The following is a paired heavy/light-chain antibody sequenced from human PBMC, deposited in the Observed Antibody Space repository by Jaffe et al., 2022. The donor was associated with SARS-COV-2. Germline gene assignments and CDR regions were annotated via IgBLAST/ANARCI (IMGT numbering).Light chain of an antibody. CDR2: TTN. Sequence: QTVVTQEPSFSVSPGGTVTLTCGLNSGSVSTNYYPSWYQQTPGQAPRTLISTTNSRSSGVPDRFSGSILGNKAALTITGAQADDEADYYCVLYMGNGWVFGGGTKLTVL. CDR3: VLYMGNGWV. J-gene: IGLJ3*02. V-gene: IGLV8-61*01. CDR1: SGSVSTNYY.
Heavy chain of an antibody. V-gene: IGHV4-39*01. Sequence: QLQLQESGPGLVKPSETLSLTCNVSGVSISSPYYWGWIRQPPGKGLEWIGTIYYTGSTKYNPSLKGRLTISVDTSKNQFSLNLSSVTAADTAVYYCARHLYYYYYMDVWGKGTTVTVSS. CDR2: IYYTGST. J-gene: IGHJ6*03. CDR1: GVSISSPYY. CDR3: ARHLYYYYYMDV.